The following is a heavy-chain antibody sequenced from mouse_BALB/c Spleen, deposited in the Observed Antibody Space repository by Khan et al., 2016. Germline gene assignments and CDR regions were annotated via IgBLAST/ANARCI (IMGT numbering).Heavy chain of an antibody. CDR2: ILPGSGYS. Sequence: QVQLQQSGAELMKPGASVKISCKATGYTFSNYWIEWVKQRPGHGLEWIGDILPGSGYSNSNENFKGQATFTADASSNTAYMQLISLTSEDSAVYFGAEAWYSMDYWGQGTSVTVSS. J-gene: IGHJ4*01. V-gene: IGHV1-9*01. CDR1: GYTFSNYW. CDR3: AEAWYSMDY.